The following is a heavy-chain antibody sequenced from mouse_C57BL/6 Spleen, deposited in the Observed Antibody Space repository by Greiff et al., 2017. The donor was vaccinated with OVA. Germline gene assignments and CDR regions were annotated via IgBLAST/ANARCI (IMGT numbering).Heavy chain of an antibody. CDR2: INPNNGGT. Sequence: EVKLQQSGPELVKPGASVKISCKASGYTFTDYYMNWVKQSHGKSLEWIGDINPNNGGTSYNQKFKGKATLTVDKSSSTAYMELRSLTSEDSAVYYCADLRAMDYWGQGTSVTVSS. V-gene: IGHV1-26*01. CDR1: GYTFTDYY. CDR3: ADLRAMDY. J-gene: IGHJ4*01.